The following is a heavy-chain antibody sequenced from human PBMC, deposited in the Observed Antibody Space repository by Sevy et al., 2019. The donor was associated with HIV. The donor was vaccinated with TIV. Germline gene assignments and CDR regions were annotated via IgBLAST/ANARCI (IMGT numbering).Heavy chain of an antibody. D-gene: IGHD1-26*01. Sequence: GGSLRLSCAASGFTFDDYAMHWVRQAPGKGLEWVSGISWNSGSIGYAYSVKGRFTISRDNAKNSLYLQMNSLRAEDMALYYCGKSEEFVGHFQHWGQGTLVTVSS. CDR1: GFTFDDYA. CDR3: GKSEEFVGHFQH. V-gene: IGHV3-9*03. J-gene: IGHJ1*01. CDR2: ISWNSGSI.